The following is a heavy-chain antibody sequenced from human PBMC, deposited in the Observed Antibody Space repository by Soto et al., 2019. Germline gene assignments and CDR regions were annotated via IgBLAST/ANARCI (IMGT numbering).Heavy chain of an antibody. V-gene: IGHV4-34*01. CDR2: INHSGST. CDR3: AKYYDFWSGYNNWFDP. J-gene: IGHJ5*02. D-gene: IGHD3-3*01. Sequence: QVQLQQWGAGLLKPSETLSLTCAVYGGSFSGYYWSWIRQPPGKGLEWIGEINHSGSTNYNPSLKSRGTISVDTSKNQFSLKLSSVTAADTAVYYCAKYYDFWSGYNNWFDPWGQGTLVTVSS. CDR1: GGSFSGYY.